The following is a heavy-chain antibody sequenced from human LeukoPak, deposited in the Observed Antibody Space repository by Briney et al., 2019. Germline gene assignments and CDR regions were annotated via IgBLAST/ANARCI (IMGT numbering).Heavy chain of an antibody. CDR3: AKNIGSGWYRAFDI. J-gene: IGHJ3*02. CDR1: GFTFSSYE. D-gene: IGHD6-19*01. V-gene: IGHV3-30*02. CDR2: IRYDGSNK. Sequence: GGSLRLSCAASGFTFSSYEMNWVRQAPGKGLEWVAFIRYDGSNKYYADSVKGRFTISRDNSKNTLYLQMNSLRAEDTAVYYCAKNIGSGWYRAFDIWGQGTMVTVSS.